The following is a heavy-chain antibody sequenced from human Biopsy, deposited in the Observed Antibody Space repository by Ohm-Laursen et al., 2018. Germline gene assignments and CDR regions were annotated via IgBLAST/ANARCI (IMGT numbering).Heavy chain of an antibody. CDR3: ARPTNARAGGAPFDI. CDR2: ISWDSGRI. Sequence: SLRLSCTASGFIFDDYAMRWVRQAPGKGLEWVSGISWDSGRIDYADSVKGRFTISRDNAKNTLYLQMNSLRAEDTAMYYCARPTNARAGGAPFDIWGQGTMVTVSS. J-gene: IGHJ3*02. V-gene: IGHV3-9*01. D-gene: IGHD1-1*01. CDR1: GFIFDDYA.